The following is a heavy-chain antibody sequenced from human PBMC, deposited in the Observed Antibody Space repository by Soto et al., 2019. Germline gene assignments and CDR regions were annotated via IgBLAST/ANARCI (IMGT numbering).Heavy chain of an antibody. Sequence: GGSLRLSCAASGFTFSSYDMHWVRQATGKGLEWVSAIGTAGDTYYPGSVKGRFTISRENAKNSLYLQMNSLRAGDTAVYYCARWGAFSPYYYDSSGYWGGHDAFDIWGQGTMVTVSS. D-gene: IGHD3-22*01. CDR1: GFTFSSYD. CDR2: IGTAGDT. CDR3: ARWGAFSPYYYDSSGYWGGHDAFDI. J-gene: IGHJ3*02. V-gene: IGHV3-13*01.